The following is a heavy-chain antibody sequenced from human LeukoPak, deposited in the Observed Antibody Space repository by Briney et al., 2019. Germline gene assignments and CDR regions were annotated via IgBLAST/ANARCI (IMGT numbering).Heavy chain of an antibody. J-gene: IGHJ4*02. Sequence: GGSLRLSCAASGFTFSSYAMSWVRQAPGKGLEWVSAISGSGGSTYYADSVKGRFTISRDNSKDTLYLQMNSLRAEDTAVYYCAKEGAYYDSSGYYPGVSDYWGQGTLVTVSS. CDR2: ISGSGGST. D-gene: IGHD3-22*01. V-gene: IGHV3-23*01. CDR3: AKEGAYYDSSGYYPGVSDY. CDR1: GFTFSSYA.